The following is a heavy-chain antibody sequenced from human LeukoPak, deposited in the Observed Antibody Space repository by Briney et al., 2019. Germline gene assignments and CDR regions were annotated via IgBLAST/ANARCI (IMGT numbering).Heavy chain of an antibody. V-gene: IGHV3-30*04. CDR2: ISYDGSNK. J-gene: IGHJ4*02. CDR1: GFTFSSYA. CDR3: ARAYSSSWYDWSDY. D-gene: IGHD6-13*01. Sequence: GGSLRLSCEASGFTFSSYAMHWVRQAPGKGLEWVAVISYDGSNKYYADSVKGRFTISRDNSKNTLYLQMNSLRAEDTAVYYCARAYSSSWYDWSDYWGQGTLVTVSS.